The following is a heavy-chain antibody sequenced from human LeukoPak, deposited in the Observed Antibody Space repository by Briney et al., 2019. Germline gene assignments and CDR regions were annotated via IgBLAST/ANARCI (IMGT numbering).Heavy chain of an antibody. CDR3: AREGGFYRPLDY. D-gene: IGHD3-3*01. Sequence: SGTLSLTCGVSGGSVINTNWWTWVRQPPGKGLEWSGEVHLDGRTNYNPSLESRLTMSVDVSENQVSLKLTSVTAADTAVYYCAREGGFYRPLDYSGQGTLVTVSS. J-gene: IGHJ4*02. CDR2: VHLDGRT. CDR1: GGSVINTNW. V-gene: IGHV4-4*02.